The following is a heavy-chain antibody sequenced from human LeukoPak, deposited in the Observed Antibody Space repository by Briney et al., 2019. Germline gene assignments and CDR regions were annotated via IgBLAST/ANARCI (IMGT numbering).Heavy chain of an antibody. J-gene: IGHJ6*03. CDR1: GFTFSSYS. CDR3: ARDKGFGAPYYYYYMHV. Sequence: GSLRLSCAASGFTFSSYSVNWVRQAPGKGLEWVSSISSSSSYIYYADSVKGRFTISRDNAKNSLYLQMNSLRAEDTAVYYCARDKGFGAPYYYYYMHVWGKGTTVTVSS. CDR2: ISSSSSYI. D-gene: IGHD3-10*01. V-gene: IGHV3-21*01.